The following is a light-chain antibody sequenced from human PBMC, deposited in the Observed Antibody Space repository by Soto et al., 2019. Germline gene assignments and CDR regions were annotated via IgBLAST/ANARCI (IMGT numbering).Light chain of an antibody. Sequence: IQMTQSPSTLSASVGDRVTITCRASQSIDSWLAWYQQKPGKAPKLLIYRASSLESGIPSRFSGSGSGTEFTLTIDSLQPEDFATYYCQQYHSYWTFGQGTKVDIK. V-gene: IGKV1-5*03. CDR3: QQYHSYWT. CDR1: QSIDSW. J-gene: IGKJ1*01. CDR2: RAS.